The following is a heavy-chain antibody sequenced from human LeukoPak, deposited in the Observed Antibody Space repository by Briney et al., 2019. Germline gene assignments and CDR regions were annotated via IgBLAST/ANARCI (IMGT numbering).Heavy chain of an antibody. Sequence: GSLRLSCAASGFTFSSYGMHWVRQAPGKGLEWVAVIWYDGSNKYYADSVKGRFTISRDNSKNTLYLQMNSLRAEDTAVYYCARDRPSSGSYSRHFDYWGQGALVTVSS. CDR2: IWYDGSNK. CDR3: ARDRPSSGSYSRHFDY. V-gene: IGHV3-33*01. J-gene: IGHJ4*02. CDR1: GFTFSSYG. D-gene: IGHD3-10*01.